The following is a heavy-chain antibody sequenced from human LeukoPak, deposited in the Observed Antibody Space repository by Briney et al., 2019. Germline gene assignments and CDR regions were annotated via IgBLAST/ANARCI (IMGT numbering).Heavy chain of an antibody. CDR3: ARAQFETLLRGVIIASVYYFDY. CDR1: GFTVSTNY. Sequence: GGSLRLSCAASGFTVSTNYMSWVRQAPGKGLEGVSIIYSGGGTYYAVSVEGRFTISRDSSKNTLYLQMNSLRAEDTAVYYCARAQFETLLRGVIIASVYYFDYWGQGTLVTVSS. V-gene: IGHV3-53*01. D-gene: IGHD3-10*01. CDR2: IYSGGGT. J-gene: IGHJ4*02.